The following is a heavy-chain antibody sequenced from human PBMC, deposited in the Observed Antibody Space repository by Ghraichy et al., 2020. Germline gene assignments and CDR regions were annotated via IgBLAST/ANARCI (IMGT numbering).Heavy chain of an antibody. J-gene: IGHJ6*02. V-gene: IGHV3-48*02. Sequence: GGSLRLSCAASGFTFSSYSMNWVRQAPGKGLEWVSYISSSSSTIYYADSVKGRFTISRDNAKNSLYLQMNSLRDADTAVYYCARDTPDCSGGRWDAYGMDGWGQGTTVTVSS. D-gene: IGHD2-15*01. CDR3: ARDTPDCSGGRWDAYGMDG. CDR1: GFTFSSYS. CDR2: ISSSSSTI.